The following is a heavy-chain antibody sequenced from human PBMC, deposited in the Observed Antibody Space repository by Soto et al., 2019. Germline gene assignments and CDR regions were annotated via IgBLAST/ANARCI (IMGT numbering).Heavy chain of an antibody. V-gene: IGHV1-69*12. CDR3: ARGLYSSRWSNWFDP. CDR1: GGTFSSYA. Sequence: QVQLVQSGAEVKKPGSSVKVSCKASGGTFSSYAISWVRQAPGQGLEWMGGVIPFFGTANYAQKFQGRVKTTADASSTPAYMQLSSLRSEDTAVYDCARGLYSSRWSNWFDPWGQGTLVTVSS. J-gene: IGHJ5*02. CDR2: VIPFFGTA. D-gene: IGHD6-13*01.